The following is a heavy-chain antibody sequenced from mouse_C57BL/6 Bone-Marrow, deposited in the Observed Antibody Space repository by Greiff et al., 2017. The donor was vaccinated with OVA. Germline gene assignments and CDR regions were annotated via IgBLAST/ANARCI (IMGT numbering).Heavy chain of an antibody. J-gene: IGHJ3*01. CDR2: IHPNSGST. Sequence: QVQLQQPGAELVKPGASVKLSCKASGYTFTSYWMHWVKQRPGQGLEWIGMIHPNSGSTNYNEKFKSKATLTVDKSSSTAYMQLSSLTSEDSAVYYCAREGYYGSRIFAYWGQGTLVTVSA. D-gene: IGHD1-1*01. V-gene: IGHV1-64*01. CDR3: AREGYYGSRIFAY. CDR1: GYTFTSYW.